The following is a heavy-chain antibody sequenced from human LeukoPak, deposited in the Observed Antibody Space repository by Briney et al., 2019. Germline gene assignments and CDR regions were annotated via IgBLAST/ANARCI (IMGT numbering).Heavy chain of an antibody. V-gene: IGHV1-2*07. Sequence: AASVKVSCKASGYTFTDYYIHWVRQAPGQGLEWMGWINPKSAGTNYALKFLGKFTLTTDTSLSTAYMELSRLRSDDTAVYYCARDNSIAVAGISDYWGQGTLVTVSS. CDR1: GYTFTDYY. J-gene: IGHJ4*02. D-gene: IGHD6-19*01. CDR2: INPKSAGT. CDR3: ARDNSIAVAGISDY.